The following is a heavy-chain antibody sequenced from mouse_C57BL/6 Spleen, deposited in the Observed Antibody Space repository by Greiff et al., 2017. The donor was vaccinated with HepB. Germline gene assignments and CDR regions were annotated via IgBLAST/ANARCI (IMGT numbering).Heavy chain of an antibody. Sequence: VQLQQSGPELVKPGASVKISCKASGYAFSSSWMNWVKQRPGKGLEWIGRIYPGDGDTNYNGKFKGKATLTADKSSSTAYMQLSSLTSEDSAVYFCARSPGREGFDYWGQGTTLTVSS. CDR3: ARSPGREGFDY. V-gene: IGHV1-82*01. CDR1: GYAFSSSW. J-gene: IGHJ2*01. CDR2: IYPGDGDT.